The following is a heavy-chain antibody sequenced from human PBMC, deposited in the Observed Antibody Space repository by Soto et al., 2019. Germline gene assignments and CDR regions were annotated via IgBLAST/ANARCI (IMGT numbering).Heavy chain of an antibody. CDR1: GYSFSDYD. CDR2: INPNSGGT. V-gene: IGHV1-2*02. Sequence: QVQLVQSGAEVKKPGASVKVSCKASGYSFSDYDLHWVRQAPGQGLEWMGWINPNSGGTNYAQKFQGRVTMTRDTSISTAYMELSSLTSDDTAIYYCARRSSGWSDYWGQGTLVTVSS. CDR3: ARRSSGWSDY. J-gene: IGHJ4*02. D-gene: IGHD6-19*01.